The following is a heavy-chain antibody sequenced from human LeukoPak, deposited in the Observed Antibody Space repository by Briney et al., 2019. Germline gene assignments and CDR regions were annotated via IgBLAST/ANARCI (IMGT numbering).Heavy chain of an antibody. Sequence: GASVKVSCKASGYTFTSYDINWVRQATGQGLEWMGWMNPNSGNTGYAQKFQGRVTMTRNTSISTAYMELSSLRSEDTAVYYCARGGGLGRLPAARLVYWGQGTLVTVSS. CDR1: GYTFTSYD. J-gene: IGHJ4*02. V-gene: IGHV1-8*01. D-gene: IGHD2-2*01. CDR2: MNPNSGNT. CDR3: ARGGGLGRLPAARLVY.